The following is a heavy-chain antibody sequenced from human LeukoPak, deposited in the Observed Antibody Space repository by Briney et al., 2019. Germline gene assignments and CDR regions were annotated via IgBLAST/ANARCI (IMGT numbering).Heavy chain of an antibody. J-gene: IGHJ4*02. CDR3: ARRRDSGFDFDS. D-gene: IGHD5-12*01. Sequence: GESLKISRMGSGYSFTNYWIGWVRQVPGSGLEWMGVIYPSDSDTRYSPSFQGQVTISADKSIDTAYLQWSSLKASDTAMYYCARRRDSGFDFDSWGQGTLVTVSS. CDR2: IYPSDSDT. V-gene: IGHV5-51*01. CDR1: GYSFTNYW.